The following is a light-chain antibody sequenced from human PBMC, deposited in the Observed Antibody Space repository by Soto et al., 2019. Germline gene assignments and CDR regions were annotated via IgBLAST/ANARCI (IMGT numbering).Light chain of an antibody. CDR2: GAS. CDR3: QHYFNWPRT. V-gene: IGKV3-15*01. J-gene: IGKJ1*01. Sequence: EVVLTQSPATLSVSPGEGVTLSCRASQSVSNHLAWYQQRPGQPPRILIFGASTRAAGIPARFSGSGSGTDFTLTISSLQSEDFALHYCQHYFNWPRTFGQGTKVEIK. CDR1: QSVSNH.